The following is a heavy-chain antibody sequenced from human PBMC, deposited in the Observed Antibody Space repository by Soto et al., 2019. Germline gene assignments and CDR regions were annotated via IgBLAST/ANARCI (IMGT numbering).Heavy chain of an antibody. CDR3: ASLRWQQLHDDF. V-gene: IGHV3-66*01. Sequence: EVQLVESGGGLVQPGGSRRLSCTASGFSVAGTHRNWVRQAPGKGLEWVSVLYSGGSTYYGDCVKGRFTVSRDKSKNTVYLQMDRVRVEDTAIYFCASLRWQQLHDDFWGQGTLLLVSS. D-gene: IGHD6-13*01. J-gene: IGHJ4*02. CDR2: LYSGGST. CDR1: GFSVAGTH.